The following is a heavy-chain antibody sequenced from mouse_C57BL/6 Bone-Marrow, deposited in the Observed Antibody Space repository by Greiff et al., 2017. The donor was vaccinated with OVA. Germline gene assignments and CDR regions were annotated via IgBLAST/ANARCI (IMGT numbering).Heavy chain of an antibody. Sequence: QVQLQQPGAELVKPGASVKLSCKASGYTFTSYWMHWVKQRPGQGLEWIGMIHPNSGSTNYNEKFKSKATLTVDTSSSTAYMQLSSLTSEDSAVYYCARRYYGSSYWYFDVWGTGTTVTVSS. CDR3: ARRYYGSSYWYFDV. J-gene: IGHJ1*03. CDR2: IHPNSGST. CDR1: GYTFTSYW. V-gene: IGHV1-64*01. D-gene: IGHD1-1*01.